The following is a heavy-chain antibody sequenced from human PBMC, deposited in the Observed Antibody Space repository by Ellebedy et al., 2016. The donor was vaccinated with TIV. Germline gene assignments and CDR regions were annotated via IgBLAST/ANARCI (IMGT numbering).Heavy chain of an antibody. CDR2: LYSGDSDT. V-gene: IGHV5-51*01. J-gene: IGHJ4*02. CDR1: EYSFTNYW. D-gene: IGHD6-19*01. Sequence: GESLKISCKDSEYSFTNYWIGWVRQMPGKGLEWMGVLYSGDSDTRYSPSFQGQVTISADKSTSTAYLQWASLRASDTAMYYCARRRRNSAWWDYWGQGTLVTVSS. CDR3: ARRRRNSAWWDY.